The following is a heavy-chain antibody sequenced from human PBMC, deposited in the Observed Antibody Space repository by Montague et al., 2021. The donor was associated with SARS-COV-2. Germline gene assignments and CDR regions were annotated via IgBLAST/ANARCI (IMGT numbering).Heavy chain of an antibody. CDR3: AKKVVGPTNNWFDP. CDR1: GFTFSNYA. J-gene: IGHJ5*02. Sequence: SLRLSCAASGFTFSNYAMSWVRLAPGKGLEWVSIISDSGGITYYADSAKGRFTISRDNSKNTLYLQMNSLRAEDTAVYYCAKKVVGPTNNWFDPWGQGTLVTVSS. D-gene: IGHD1-14*01. CDR2: ISDSGGIT. V-gene: IGHV3-23*01.